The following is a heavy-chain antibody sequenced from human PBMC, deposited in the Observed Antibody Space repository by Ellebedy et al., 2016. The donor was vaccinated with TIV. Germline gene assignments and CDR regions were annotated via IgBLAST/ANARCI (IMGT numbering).Heavy chain of an antibody. Sequence: GESLKISCAASGFTFNIYAMSWVRQAPGRGLQWVSSITGSGGKTYYADSVKGRFTISRDDSKNTLYLQMNSLRADDTALYYCAKEKNWFDPWGPGTLVTVSS. CDR3: AKEKNWFDP. CDR1: GFTFNIYA. J-gene: IGHJ5*02. CDR2: ITGSGGKT. V-gene: IGHV3-23*01.